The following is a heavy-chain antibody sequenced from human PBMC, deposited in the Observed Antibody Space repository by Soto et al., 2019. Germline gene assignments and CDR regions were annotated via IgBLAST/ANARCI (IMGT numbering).Heavy chain of an antibody. V-gene: IGHV3-11*01. CDR3: ARERLRTGDY. CDR1: RFTFSDYY. CDR2: IISSGTTI. Sequence: XGSLRLSCSAARFTFSDYYMSWIRQAPGKGLEWVSYIISSGTTIYHADSVKGRFTISRDNAKNSLYLQMNSLRAEDTVVYYCARERLRTGDYWGQGTLVTVSS. J-gene: IGHJ4*02. D-gene: IGHD3-3*01.